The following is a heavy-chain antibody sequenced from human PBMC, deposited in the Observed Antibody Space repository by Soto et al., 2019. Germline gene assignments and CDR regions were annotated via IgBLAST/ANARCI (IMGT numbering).Heavy chain of an antibody. CDR3: AHRHSAAAGSGNNWFDS. CDR1: GFSISTTAVS. CDR2: IYWDDDK. D-gene: IGHD6-13*01. Sequence: QITLRESGPTLVKPTQTLTLTCTFSGFSISTTAVSVGWIRQPPGKALEWLALIYWDDDKRYSSSLKSRLTITKDTSKHQVVLTMTNMDPVDTATYYCAHRHSAAAGSGNNWFDSWGQGTLVTVSS. J-gene: IGHJ5*01. V-gene: IGHV2-5*02.